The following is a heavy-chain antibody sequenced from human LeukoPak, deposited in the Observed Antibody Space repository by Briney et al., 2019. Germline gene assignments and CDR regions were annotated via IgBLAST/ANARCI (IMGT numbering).Heavy chain of an antibody. CDR1: GFTFSSYA. V-gene: IGHV3-30-3*01. Sequence: GGSLRLPCAASGFTFSSYAMHWVRQAPGKGLEWVAVISYDGSNKYYADSVKGRFTISRDNSKNTLYLQMNSLRAEDTAVYYCARGGFDPWGQGTLVTVSS. CDR3: ARGGFDP. D-gene: IGHD3-16*01. CDR2: ISYDGSNK. J-gene: IGHJ5*02.